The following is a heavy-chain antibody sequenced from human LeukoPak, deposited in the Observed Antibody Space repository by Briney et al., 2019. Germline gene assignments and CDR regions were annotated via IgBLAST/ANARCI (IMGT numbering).Heavy chain of an antibody. D-gene: IGHD4-17*01. J-gene: IGHJ5*02. CDR1: GFTFSSHS. V-gene: IGHV3-48*01. CDR2: ISSSSTII. Sequence: GGSLRLSCAASGFTFSSHSMNWVRQAPGKGLEWISYISSSSTIIHYADSVKGRFTVSRDDAKNSLYLQMNSLRAEDTAVYYCARYHDYGDYKRWFDPWGQGALVTVSS. CDR3: ARYHDYGDYKRWFDP.